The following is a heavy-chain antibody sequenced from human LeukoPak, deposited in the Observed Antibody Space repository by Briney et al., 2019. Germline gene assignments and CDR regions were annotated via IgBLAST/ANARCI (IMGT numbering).Heavy chain of an antibody. D-gene: IGHD5-18*01. CDR3: ARGGYSYGPNYYYYMDV. J-gene: IGHJ6*03. CDR1: GYTFTSYY. Sequence: ASVKVSCKASGYTFTSYYMHWVRQAPGQGLEWMGIINPSGGSTSYAQKFQGRVTMTRDMSTSTAYMELSRLRSDDTAVYYCARGGYSYGPNYYYYMDVWGKGTTVTVSS. CDR2: INPSGGST. V-gene: IGHV1-46*01.